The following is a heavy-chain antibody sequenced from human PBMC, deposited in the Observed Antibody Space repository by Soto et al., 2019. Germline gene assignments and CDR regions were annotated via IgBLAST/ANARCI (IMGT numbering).Heavy chain of an antibody. J-gene: IGHJ3*02. V-gene: IGHV3-23*01. D-gene: IGHD3-9*01. Sequence: EVQLLESGGGLVQPGGSLRLSCAASRFTFSSYAMCWVRQAPGKGLEWVSSISVSGGSTYYADSVKGRFTISRDNSKNTLYLQMNSLRAEDTAVYYCARDRLSSRLRYFDWLHTADAFDIWGQGTMVTVSS. CDR1: RFTFSSYA. CDR3: ARDRLSSRLRYFDWLHTADAFDI. CDR2: ISVSGGST.